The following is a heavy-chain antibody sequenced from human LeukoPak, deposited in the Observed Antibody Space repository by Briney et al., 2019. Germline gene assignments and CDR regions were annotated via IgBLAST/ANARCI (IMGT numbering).Heavy chain of an antibody. V-gene: IGHV1-8*01. CDR3: ARDSGGGTYDLSD. J-gene: IGHJ4*02. Sequence: ASVKVSCKASGYTFTSYDINWVRQATGQGLEWMGWMNPNNDNTGYAQKFQGRVTMTRNTSISTAYMELISLRSEDTAVYYCARDSGGGTYDLSDWGQGTLVTVSS. CDR1: GYTFTSYD. D-gene: IGHD5-12*01. CDR2: MNPNNDNT.